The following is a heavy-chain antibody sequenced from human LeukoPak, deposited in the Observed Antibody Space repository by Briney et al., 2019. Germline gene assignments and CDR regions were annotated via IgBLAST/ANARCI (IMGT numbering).Heavy chain of an antibody. CDR1: GGTFSSYA. D-gene: IGHD6-13*01. Sequence: ASVKVSCKASGGTFSSYAISWVRQAPGQGLEWMGGIIPIFGTANYAQKFQGRVTITADESTNTAYMELSSLRSEDTAVYYCARGYSSKGRVYWFDPWGQGTLVTVSS. V-gene: IGHV1-69*13. CDR3: ARGYSSKGRVYWFDP. J-gene: IGHJ5*02. CDR2: IIPIFGTA.